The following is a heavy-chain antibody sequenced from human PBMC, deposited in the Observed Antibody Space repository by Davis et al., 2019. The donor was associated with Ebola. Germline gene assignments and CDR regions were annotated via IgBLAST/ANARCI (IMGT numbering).Heavy chain of an antibody. CDR3: ARGSGWYREYYFDY. V-gene: IGHV3-11*06. CDR1: GFIFSDYY. D-gene: IGHD6-19*01. Sequence: PGGSLRLSCAASGFIFSDYYMTWIRQAPGKGLEWVSHISSSSSYTNHADSVKGRFTISRDNAKNSLFLQMNSLRAEDTAVYYCARGSGWYREYYFDYWGQGTLVTVSS. CDR2: ISSSSSYT. J-gene: IGHJ4*02.